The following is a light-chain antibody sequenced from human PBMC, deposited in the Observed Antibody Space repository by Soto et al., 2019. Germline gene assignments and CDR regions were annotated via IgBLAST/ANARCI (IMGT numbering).Light chain of an antibody. CDR1: KLGDKY. CDR2: QDN. Sequence: SYELTQPPSVSVSPGQTASITCSGDKLGDKYACWYQQKPGQSPVLVIYQDNKRPSGIPERFSGSNSGNTATLTISGTQAMDEADYYCQAWDSSTDNYVFGTGTKLTVL. CDR3: QAWDSSTDNYV. J-gene: IGLJ1*01. V-gene: IGLV3-1*01.